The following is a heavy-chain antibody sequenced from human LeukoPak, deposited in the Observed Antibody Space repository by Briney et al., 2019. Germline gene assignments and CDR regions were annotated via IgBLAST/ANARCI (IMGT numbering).Heavy chain of an antibody. Sequence: GGSLRLSCAASGCTVSRSNMTWVRQAPGKGLEWVSIFYSGSSAYYADSVKGRFTISRDNSKNTLYLQVNRLRTDDTAIYYCVRTHRYDYSCYSCHLDDWGQGTLVTVSS. D-gene: IGHD2-15*01. V-gene: IGHV3-53*01. CDR3: VRTHRYDYSCYSCHLDD. J-gene: IGHJ4*02. CDR1: GCTVSRSN. CDR2: FYSGSSA.